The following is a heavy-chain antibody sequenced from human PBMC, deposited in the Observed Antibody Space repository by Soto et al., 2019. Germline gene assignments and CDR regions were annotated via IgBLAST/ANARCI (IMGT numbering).Heavy chain of an antibody. V-gene: IGHV3-23*01. CDR1: GITFSSYV. J-gene: IGHJ4*02. D-gene: IGHD3-22*01. CDR3: AKDLSFYDSTLDY. Sequence: PGGSLRLSCADSGITFSSYVMSWVRQAPGKGLEWVSAISGSGGSTYYADSVKGRFTISRDNSKNTLYLQMNSLRAEDTAVYYCAKDLSFYDSTLDYWGQGTLVTVSS. CDR2: ISGSGGST.